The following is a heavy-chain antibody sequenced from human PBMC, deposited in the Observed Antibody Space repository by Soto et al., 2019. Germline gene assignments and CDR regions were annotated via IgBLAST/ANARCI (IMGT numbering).Heavy chain of an antibody. Sequence: SLRLSCAASGFTFNTYGMHWVRQAPGKGLEWVAVISKDGDIKFYADSMKGRFTISRDNSKNTLYLQVNSLRPEDTAVYYCTNWNYPQSDWGQGTRVTVSS. J-gene: IGHJ4*02. CDR1: GFTFNTYG. CDR3: TNWNYPQSD. V-gene: IGHV3-30*18. CDR2: ISKDGDIK. D-gene: IGHD1-7*01.